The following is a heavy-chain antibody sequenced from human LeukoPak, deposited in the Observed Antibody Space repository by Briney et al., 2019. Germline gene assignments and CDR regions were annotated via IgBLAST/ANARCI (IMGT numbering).Heavy chain of an antibody. CDR3: ARAEKAVTGTPDS. D-gene: IGHD6-19*01. V-gene: IGHV4-59*01. J-gene: IGHJ4*02. CDR1: GDSISNYY. CDR2: MYNRGST. Sequence: SETLSLTCTVSGDSISNYYWSWIRQSPGKELEWIGYMYNRGSTIYNPSLKSRVTISTDTSKNQFSLRLTSVTAADTPVYYCARAEKAVTGTPDSWGQGTLITVSS.